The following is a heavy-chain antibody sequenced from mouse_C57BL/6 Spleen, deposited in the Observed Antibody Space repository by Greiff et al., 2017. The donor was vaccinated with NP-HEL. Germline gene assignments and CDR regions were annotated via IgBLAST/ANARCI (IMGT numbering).Heavy chain of an antibody. CDR2: ISSGSSTI. Sequence: EVQGVESGGGLVKPGGSLKLSCAASGFTFSDYGMHWVRQAPEKGLEWVAYISSGSSTIYYADTVKGRFTISRDNAKNTLFLQMTSLRSEDTAMYYCAKYYDYDPFAYWGQGTLVTVSA. V-gene: IGHV5-17*01. CDR1: GFTFSDYG. CDR3: AKYYDYDPFAY. D-gene: IGHD2-4*01. J-gene: IGHJ3*01.